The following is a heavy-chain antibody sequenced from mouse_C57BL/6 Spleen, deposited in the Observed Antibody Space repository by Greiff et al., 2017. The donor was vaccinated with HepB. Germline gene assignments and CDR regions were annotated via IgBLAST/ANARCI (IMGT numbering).Heavy chain of an antibody. CDR3: AREVNSYFDY. D-gene: IGHD1-3*01. CDR1: GFTFSSYA. CDR2: ISDGGSYT. Sequence: DVKLVESGGGLVKPGGSLKLSCAASGFTFSSYAMSWVRQTPEKRLEWVATISDGGSYTYYPDNVKGRFTISRDNAKNNLYLQMRHLKSEDTAMDYCAREVNSYFDYWGQGTTLTVSS. J-gene: IGHJ2*01. V-gene: IGHV5-4*01.